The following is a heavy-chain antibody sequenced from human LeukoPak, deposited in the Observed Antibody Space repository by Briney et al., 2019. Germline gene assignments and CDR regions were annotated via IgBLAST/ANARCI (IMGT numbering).Heavy chain of an antibody. CDR1: GGSISSSIYY. V-gene: IGHV4-39*02. D-gene: IGHD2-21*02. J-gene: IGHJ3*02. CDR2: IYYSGRT. Sequence: KASETLSLTCTVSGGSISSSIYYWGWIRQPPGKGLEWIGSIYYSGRTYYNPSLKSRVTISIDTSKNHFSLKLSSVTAADTAVYYCARLNIVVVTAISGGAFDIWGQGTMVTVSS. CDR3: ARLNIVVVTAISGGAFDI.